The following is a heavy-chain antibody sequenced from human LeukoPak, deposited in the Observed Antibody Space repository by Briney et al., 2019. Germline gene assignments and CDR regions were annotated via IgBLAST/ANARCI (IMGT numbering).Heavy chain of an antibody. J-gene: IGHJ4*02. CDR1: GFTFSDYY. CDR3: ASSISVRGDCPDY. V-gene: IGHV3-11*01. D-gene: IGHD2-21*02. Sequence: GGSLRLSCAASGFTFSDYYMSWIRQAPGKGLEWVSYISSSGSTIYYADSVKGRFTMSRDNAKNSLYLQMNSLRAEDTAVYYCASSISVRGDCPDYWGQGTLVTVSS. CDR2: ISSSGSTI.